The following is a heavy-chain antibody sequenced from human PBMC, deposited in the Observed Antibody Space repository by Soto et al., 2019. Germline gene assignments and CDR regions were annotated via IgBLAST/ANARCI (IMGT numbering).Heavy chain of an antibody. CDR2: VGGTGGSA. J-gene: IGHJ4*02. Sequence: GGSLRLSCAASGFTFSSYAMPWVRQAPGKGLEWVAGVGGTGGSAYYADSVKGRFTFSSDKSTNTLYLHMNRLRAEDTAVYYCARGSAYSDYDLEYWGQGALVTVSS. V-gene: IGHV3-23*01. CDR1: GFTFSSYA. CDR3: ARGSAYSDYDLEY. D-gene: IGHD4-17*01.